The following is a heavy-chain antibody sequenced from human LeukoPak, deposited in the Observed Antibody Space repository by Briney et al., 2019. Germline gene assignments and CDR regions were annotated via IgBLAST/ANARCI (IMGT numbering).Heavy chain of an antibody. D-gene: IGHD1-26*01. CDR3: ARGGSYFPPDY. J-gene: IGHJ4*02. CDR1: GYTFTGHY. CDR2: INSNSGGT. Sequence: ASVKVSCKAFGYTFTGHYMHWVRQAPGQGLEWMGWINSNSGGTNYPQKFQGRVTMTRDTSISTAYMEVSRLRSDDTAVYYCARGGSYFPPDYWGQGTLVTVSS. V-gene: IGHV1-2*02.